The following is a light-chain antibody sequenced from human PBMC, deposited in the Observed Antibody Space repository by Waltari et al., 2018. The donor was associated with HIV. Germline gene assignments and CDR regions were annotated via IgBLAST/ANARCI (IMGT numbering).Light chain of an antibody. CDR1: SSDVGAYNY. Sequence: QSALTQPASVSGSPGQSVTISCTGTSSDVGAYNYFSWYQQHPGKVPKLMIYQVRNRPSGISDRFSGSKSGNTASLIISGLQAEDEADYYCTSQTDRGTFVFGPGTKVTVL. CDR2: QVR. V-gene: IGLV2-14*01. CDR3: TSQTDRGTFV. J-gene: IGLJ1*01.